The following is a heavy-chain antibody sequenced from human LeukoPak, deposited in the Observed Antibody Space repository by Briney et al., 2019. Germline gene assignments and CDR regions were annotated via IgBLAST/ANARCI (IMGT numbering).Heavy chain of an antibody. J-gene: IGHJ4*02. CDR2: ISGSGGST. V-gene: IGHV3-23*01. CDR3: ARSGIVATSAPHY. CDR1: GFTFSSYA. D-gene: IGHD1-26*01. Sequence: GGSLRLSCAASGFTFSSYAMSWVRQAPGKGLEWVSAISGSGGSTYYADSVKGRFTISRDNSKNTLYLQMNSLRAEDTAVYYCARSGIVATSAPHYWGQGTLVTVSS.